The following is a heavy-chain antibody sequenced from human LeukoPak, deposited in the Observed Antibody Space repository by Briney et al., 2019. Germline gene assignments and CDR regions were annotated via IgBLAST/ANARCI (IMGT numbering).Heavy chain of an antibody. CDR1: GGSFSDYY. D-gene: IGHD6-6*01. J-gene: IGHJ4*02. CDR2: IDHSGST. Sequence: SETLSLTCAVYGGSFSDYYWSWIRQPPGKGLEWIGEIDHSGSTNYNPSLKSRVTISVDTSKNQFSLKLSSVTAADTAVYYCAGSIAARLDYWGQGTLVTVSS. CDR3: AGSIAARLDY. V-gene: IGHV4-34*01.